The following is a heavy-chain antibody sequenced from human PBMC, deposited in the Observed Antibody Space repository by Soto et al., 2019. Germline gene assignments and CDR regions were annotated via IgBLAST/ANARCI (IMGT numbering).Heavy chain of an antibody. Sequence: EVQLLESGGGLVQPGGSLRLSCAVSGFTFSSFWMHWVRQAPGEGLVWVSRINTDGSSTSYADSVKGRFTISRDNAKNTLYLQMNSLRVEDTAMYNCAKRGVDTFGLSYWGHGTLVTVSS. J-gene: IGHJ4*01. V-gene: IGHV3-74*01. D-gene: IGHD3-10*01. CDR1: GFTFSSFW. CDR3: AKRGVDTFGLSY. CDR2: INTDGSST.